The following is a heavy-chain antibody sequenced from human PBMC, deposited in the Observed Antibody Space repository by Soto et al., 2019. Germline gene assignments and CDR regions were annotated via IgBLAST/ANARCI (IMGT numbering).Heavy chain of an antibody. Sequence: GGSLRLSCVASGFSFDNYGMAWVRQAPGKGLSWVSSISGSGEITYYADSVKGRFTISRDNSKNTLYLEVNNLRAEDTALYYCAKDQCYRGPHNWFDSWGPGVLVTVYS. CDR3: AKDQCYRGPHNWFDS. CDR1: GFSFDNYG. J-gene: IGHJ5*01. CDR2: ISGSGEIT. V-gene: IGHV3-23*01. D-gene: IGHD3-10*01.